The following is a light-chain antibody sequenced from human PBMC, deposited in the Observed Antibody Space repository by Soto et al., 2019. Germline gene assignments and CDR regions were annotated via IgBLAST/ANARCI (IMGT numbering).Light chain of an antibody. Sequence: QSALTQPASVSGSPGQSITISCTGTSSDVGSYNLVSWYQQHPGKAPKLMIYEGSKRPSGVSNRFSGSKSGNTASLTISGLQAEDEADYYCCSYAGSYTFSWVFGGGTKVTVL. CDR1: SSDVGSYNL. CDR3: CSYAGSYTFSWV. J-gene: IGLJ3*02. V-gene: IGLV2-23*03. CDR2: EGS.